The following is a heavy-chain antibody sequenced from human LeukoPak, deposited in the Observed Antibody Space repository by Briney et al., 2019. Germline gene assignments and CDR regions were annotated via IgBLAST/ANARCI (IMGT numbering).Heavy chain of an antibody. CDR3: ARGIRLKWNDAFDI. CDR1: GFTFSSYW. D-gene: IGHD1-1*01. Sequence: GGSLRLFCAASGFTFSSYWMSWVRQAPGKGLEWVANIKQDGSEKYYVDSVKGRFTISRDNAKNSLYLQMNSLRAEDTAVYYCARGIRLKWNDAFDIWGQGTMVTVSS. CDR2: IKQDGSEK. V-gene: IGHV3-7*01. J-gene: IGHJ3*02.